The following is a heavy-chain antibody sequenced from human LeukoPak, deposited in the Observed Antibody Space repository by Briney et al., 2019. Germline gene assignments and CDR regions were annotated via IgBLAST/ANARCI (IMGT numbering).Heavy chain of an antibody. Sequence: GRSLRLSCAASGFTFSSYAMSWVRQAPGKGLEWVSAISGSGGSTYYADSVKGRFTISRDNSKNTLYLQMNSLRAEDTAVYYCAKGRNDFWSGYPSYGMDVWGQGTTVTVSS. D-gene: IGHD3-3*01. CDR3: AKGRNDFWSGYPSYGMDV. CDR2: ISGSGGST. J-gene: IGHJ6*02. CDR1: GFTFSSYA. V-gene: IGHV3-23*01.